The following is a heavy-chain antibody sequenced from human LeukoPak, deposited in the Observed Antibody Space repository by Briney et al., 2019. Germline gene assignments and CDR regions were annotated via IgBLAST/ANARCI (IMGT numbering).Heavy chain of an antibody. D-gene: IGHD6-6*01. Sequence: PSETLSLTCTVSGGSISSGDYYWSWIRQPPGKGLEWIGYIYYSGGTYYNPSLKSRVTISVDTSKNQFSLKLSSVTAADAAVYYCAREEAAPYYFDYWGQGTLVTVSS. CDR2: IYYSGGT. CDR1: GGSISSGDYY. J-gene: IGHJ4*02. V-gene: IGHV4-30-4*01. CDR3: AREEAAPYYFDY.